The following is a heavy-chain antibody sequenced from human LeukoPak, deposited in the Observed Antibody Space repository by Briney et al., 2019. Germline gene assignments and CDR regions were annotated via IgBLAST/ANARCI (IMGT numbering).Heavy chain of an antibody. CDR2: INHSGST. CDR3: ARCLVSSAFDI. CDR1: GGSFSGYY. V-gene: IGHV4-34*01. Sequence: SETLSLTCAVYGGSFSGYYWSWIRQPPGKGLEWIGEINHSGSTNYNPSLKSRVTISVDTSKNQFSLKLNSVTAADTAVYYCARCLVSSAFDIWGQGTMVTVSS. D-gene: IGHD6-19*01. J-gene: IGHJ3*02.